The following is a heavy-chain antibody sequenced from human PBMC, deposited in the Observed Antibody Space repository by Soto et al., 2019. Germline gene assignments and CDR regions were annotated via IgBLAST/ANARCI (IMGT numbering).Heavy chain of an antibody. D-gene: IGHD3-22*01. Sequence: QAQLVQSGPEVKKPGASVKVSCKASGYTFSSYGISWVRQAPGQGLEWLGWISPYDDDTKYAQNLQGRVRMTTDTSTRTVYMDLRSLRSDDTAIYYCARGSYYDSSGSRNYHYSGMDVWGQGTTVTVSS. CDR1: GYTFSSYG. CDR2: ISPYDDDT. J-gene: IGHJ6*02. CDR3: ARGSYYDSSGSRNYHYSGMDV. V-gene: IGHV1-18*01.